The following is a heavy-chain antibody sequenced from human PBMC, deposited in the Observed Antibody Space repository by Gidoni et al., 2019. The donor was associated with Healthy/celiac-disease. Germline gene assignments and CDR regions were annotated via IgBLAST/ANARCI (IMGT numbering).Heavy chain of an antibody. CDR1: GYTFTSYD. V-gene: IGHV1-8*01. Sequence: QVQLVQSGAEVKKPGASVKVSCKASGYTFTSYDIHWVRQATGQGLEWMGWMNPNSGNTGYAQKFQGRVTMTRNTSISTAYMELSSLRSEDTAVYYCARVRVITIFGVVTYSPLDAFDIWGQGTMVTVSS. D-gene: IGHD3-3*01. J-gene: IGHJ3*02. CDR2: MNPNSGNT. CDR3: ARVRVITIFGVVTYSPLDAFDI.